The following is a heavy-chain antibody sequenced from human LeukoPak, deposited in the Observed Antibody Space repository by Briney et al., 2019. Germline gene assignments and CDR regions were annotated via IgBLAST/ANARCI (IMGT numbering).Heavy chain of an antibody. V-gene: IGHV3-66*01. CDR2: IYSGGST. CDR1: GFTVSSNY. D-gene: IGHD2-15*01. Sequence: PGGSLRLSCAASGFTVSSNYMSWVRQAPGKGLEWVSVIYSGGSTYYADSVKGRFTISRDNSKNTLYLQMNSLRAEDTAVYYCARAIGYCSGGSCPYYFDYWGQGTLVTVSS. CDR3: ARAIGYCSGGSCPYYFDY. J-gene: IGHJ4*02.